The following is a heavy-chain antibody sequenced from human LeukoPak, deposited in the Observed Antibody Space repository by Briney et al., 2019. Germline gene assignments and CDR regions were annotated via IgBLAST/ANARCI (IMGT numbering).Heavy chain of an antibody. J-gene: IGHJ4*02. CDR2: ISAYYGNT. CDR1: GYTFTSYG. V-gene: IGHV1-18*01. CDR3: ARDNIDCSSTSCHPGFDY. D-gene: IGHD2-2*01. Sequence: ASAKDSCKASGYTFTSYGISWVRQAPGLGLEWMGWISAYYGNTNDAQKLQGRGTMTTDTSTSTAYMELRSLRSDDTAVYYCARDNIDCSSTSCHPGFDYWGQGTLVTVSS.